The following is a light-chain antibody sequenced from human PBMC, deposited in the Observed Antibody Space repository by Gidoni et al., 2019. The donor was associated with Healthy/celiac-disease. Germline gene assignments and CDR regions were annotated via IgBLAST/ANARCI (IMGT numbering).Light chain of an antibody. CDR2: GNS. Sequence: QSVLTQPPSVSAAPGQRVTISCTGSSSNIGAGYDVHWYQQLPGTAPNLLIYGNSNRPSGVPDRFSGSKSGTSASLAITGLQAEDEVDYYCQSYDSSLSGAWVFGGGTKLTVL. J-gene: IGLJ3*02. CDR1: SSNIGAGYD. V-gene: IGLV1-40*01. CDR3: QSYDSSLSGAWV.